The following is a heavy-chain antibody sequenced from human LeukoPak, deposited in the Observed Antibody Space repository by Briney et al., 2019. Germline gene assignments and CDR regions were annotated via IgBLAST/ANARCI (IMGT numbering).Heavy chain of an antibody. Sequence: GGSLRLSCAASGFTFSSYGMHWVRQAPGKGLEWVAFIRYDGSNKYYADSVKGRFTISRDNSKNTLYLQMNGLRAEDTAVYYCAKMATGTRDYWGQGTLVTVSS. CDR1: GFTFSSYG. V-gene: IGHV3-30*02. CDR3: AKMATGTRDY. D-gene: IGHD1-1*01. J-gene: IGHJ4*02. CDR2: IRYDGSNK.